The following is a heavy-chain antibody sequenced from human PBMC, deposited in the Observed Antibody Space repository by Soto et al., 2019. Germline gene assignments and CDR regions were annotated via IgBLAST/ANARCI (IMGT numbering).Heavy chain of an antibody. CDR3: ARHLGGIAVYYYYYMDV. J-gene: IGHJ6*03. D-gene: IGHD6-19*01. Sequence: SETLSLTCTVSGGSISSSSYYWGWIRQPPGKGLEWIGSIYYSGSTYYKPSLKSRVTISVDTSKNQFSLKLSSVTAADTAVYFCARHLGGIAVYYYYYMDVWGKGTTVTVSS. CDR1: GGSISSSSYY. V-gene: IGHV4-39*01. CDR2: IYYSGST.